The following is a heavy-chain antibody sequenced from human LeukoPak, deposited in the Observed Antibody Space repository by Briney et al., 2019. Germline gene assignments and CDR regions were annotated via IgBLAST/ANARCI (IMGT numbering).Heavy chain of an antibody. D-gene: IGHD3-22*01. J-gene: IGHJ4*02. CDR2: IRYDGSNK. CDR3: AKMRGGTMIVVVIAEFDY. CDR1: GFTFSSYG. V-gene: IGHV3-30*02. Sequence: PGGSLRLSCAASGFTFSSYGMHWVRQAPGKGLEWVAFIRYDGSNKYYADSVKGRFAISRDNSKNTLYLQMNSLRAEDTAVYYCAKMRGGTMIVVVIAEFDYWGQGTLVTVSS.